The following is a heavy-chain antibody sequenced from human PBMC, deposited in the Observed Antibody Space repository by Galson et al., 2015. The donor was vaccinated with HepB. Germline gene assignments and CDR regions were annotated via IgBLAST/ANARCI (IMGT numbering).Heavy chain of an antibody. CDR1: GDSVSSNSAA. V-gene: IGHV6-1*01. J-gene: IGHJ5*02. CDR2: TYYRPKWYN. Sequence: CAISGDSVSSNSAAWNWIRQSPSRGLEWLGRTYYRPKWYNDYAVSVKSRITINPDTSKNQFSLQLNSVTPEDTAVYYCARSPMITFGGVIGWFDPWGQGTLVTVSS. CDR3: ARSPMITFGGVIGWFDP. D-gene: IGHD3-16*02.